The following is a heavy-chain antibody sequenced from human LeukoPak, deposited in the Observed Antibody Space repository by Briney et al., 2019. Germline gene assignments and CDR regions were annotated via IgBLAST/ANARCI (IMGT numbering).Heavy chain of an antibody. J-gene: IGHJ4*02. CDR1: GFTFSGSA. Sequence: GGSLKLSSAAYGFTFSGSAMHWVRQASGKGLEWVRRIRSKANSYATAYAASVKGRFTISRDDSKNTAYLQMNSLKTEDTAVYYCTRHEWEGYCSGGSCYGGQVDYWGQGTLVTVSS. V-gene: IGHV3-73*01. CDR2: IRSKANSYAT. CDR3: TRHEWEGYCSGGSCYGGQVDY. D-gene: IGHD2-15*01.